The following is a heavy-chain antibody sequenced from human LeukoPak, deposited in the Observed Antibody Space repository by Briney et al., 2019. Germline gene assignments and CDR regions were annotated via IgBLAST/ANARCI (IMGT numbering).Heavy chain of an antibody. D-gene: IGHD5-12*01. CDR3: ARETEIRGYSRYIIPPYFDY. Sequence: PGGSLRLSCAASGFTFSDYYMSWIPQAQGKGLEWVSYISSSGSTIYYADSVKGRFTISRDNAKNSLYLQMNSLRAEDKAVDYFARETEIRGYSRYIIPPYFDYWGQGTLVTVSS. J-gene: IGHJ4*02. CDR2: ISSSGSTI. V-gene: IGHV3-11*01. CDR1: GFTFSDYY.